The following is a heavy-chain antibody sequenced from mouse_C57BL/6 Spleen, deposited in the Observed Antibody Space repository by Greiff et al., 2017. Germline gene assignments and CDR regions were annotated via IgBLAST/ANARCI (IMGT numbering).Heavy chain of an antibody. D-gene: IGHD1-1*01. Sequence: EVKLVESGGGLVKPGGSLKLSCAASGFTFSSYAMSWVRQTPEKRLEWVATISDGGSYTYYPDNVKGRFTISRDNAKNNLYLQMSHLKSEDTAMYYWARDRGSSYGFAYWGQGTLVTVSA. J-gene: IGHJ3*01. V-gene: IGHV5-4*01. CDR3: ARDRGSSYGFAY. CDR1: GFTFSSYA. CDR2: ISDGGSYT.